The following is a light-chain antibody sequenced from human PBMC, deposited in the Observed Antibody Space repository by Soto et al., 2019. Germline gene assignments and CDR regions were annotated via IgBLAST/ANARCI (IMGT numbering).Light chain of an antibody. CDR3: SSYAGSGIYV. V-gene: IGLV2-8*01. CDR2: EVS. J-gene: IGLJ1*01. CDR1: SSDVGGYNY. Sequence: QSVLTQPPSASGSPGQSVTISCTGTSSDVGGYNYVSWYQQHPGKAPNLMIYEVSKRPSGVPDRFSGSKSGDTASLTVSGLQAEDEDDYYCSSYAGSGIYVFGTGTKLTVL.